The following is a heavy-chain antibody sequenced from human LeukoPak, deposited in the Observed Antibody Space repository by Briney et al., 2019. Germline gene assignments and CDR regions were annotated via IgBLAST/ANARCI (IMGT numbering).Heavy chain of an antibody. Sequence: GGSLRLSCAASGFTFSSYWMSWVRQAPGKGLEWVANIKQDGSDRYYVDSVKGRFTISRDNAKNSLYLQINSLRAEDTAVYYCARKTVVGSYFDYWGQGTPVTVSS. D-gene: IGHD4-23*01. CDR2: IKQDGSDR. V-gene: IGHV3-7*03. J-gene: IGHJ4*02. CDR3: ARKTVVGSYFDY. CDR1: GFTFSSYW.